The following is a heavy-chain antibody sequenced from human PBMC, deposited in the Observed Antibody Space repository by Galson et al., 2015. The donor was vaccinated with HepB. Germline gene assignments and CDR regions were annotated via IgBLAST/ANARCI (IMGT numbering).Heavy chain of an antibody. CDR2: IYPGDSDT. V-gene: IGHV5-51*01. CDR1: GYSFTSYW. CDR3: ARLGKPTYGSGSYPNWFDP. D-gene: IGHD3-10*01. Sequence: QSGAEVKKPGESLKISCKGSGYSFTSYWIGWVRQMPGKGLEWMGIIYPGDSDTRYSPSFQGQVTISADKSISTAYLQWSSLKASDTAMYYCARLGKPTYGSGSYPNWFDPWGQGTLVTVSS. J-gene: IGHJ5*02.